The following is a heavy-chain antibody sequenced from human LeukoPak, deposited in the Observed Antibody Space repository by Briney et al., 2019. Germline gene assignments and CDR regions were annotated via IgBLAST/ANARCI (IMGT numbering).Heavy chain of an antibody. CDR1: GFTFSSYG. CDR2: IWYDGSNK. J-gene: IGHJ4*02. Sequence: GGSLRLSCAASGFTFSSYGMHWVRQAPGKGLEWVAVIWYDGSNKYYADSVKGRFTISRDNSKNTLYLQMNSLRAEDTAVYYCAKDLLSATINGGFDYWGQGTLVTVSS. D-gene: IGHD5-24*01. V-gene: IGHV3-33*06. CDR3: AKDLLSATINGGFDY.